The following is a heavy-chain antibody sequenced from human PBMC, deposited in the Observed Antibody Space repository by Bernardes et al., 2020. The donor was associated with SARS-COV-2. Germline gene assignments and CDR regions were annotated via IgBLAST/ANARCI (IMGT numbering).Heavy chain of an antibody. D-gene: IGHD2-2*01. CDR2: ISYDGSNK. V-gene: IGHV3-30*04. J-gene: IGHJ4*02. CDR1: GFTFSSYA. CDR3: ARRGYCSSTSCFYFDY. Sequence: GSLRLSCAASGFTFSSYAMHWVRQAPGKGLEWVAVISYDGSNKYYADSVKGRFTISRDNSKNTLYLQMNSLRAEDTAVYYCARRGYCSSTSCFYFDYWGQGTLVTVSS.